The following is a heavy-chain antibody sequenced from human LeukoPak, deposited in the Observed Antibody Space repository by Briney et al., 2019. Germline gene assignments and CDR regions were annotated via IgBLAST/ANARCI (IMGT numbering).Heavy chain of an antibody. Sequence: PLETLSLTCTVSGGSISGYFWSWIRQPPGEGLQFIGYIYYTGAASYNPSLNSRVSMSVDTSKNQFSLKVSSVTAADTAVYYCAKFATVTVPNWLDFWGQGILVTVSS. CDR1: GGSISGYF. CDR3: AKFATVTVPNWLDF. D-gene: IGHD4-17*01. J-gene: IGHJ5*01. CDR2: IYYTGAA. V-gene: IGHV4-59*01.